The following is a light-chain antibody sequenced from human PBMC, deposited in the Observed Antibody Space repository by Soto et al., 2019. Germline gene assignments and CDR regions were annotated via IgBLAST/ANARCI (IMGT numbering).Light chain of an antibody. V-gene: IGLV2-14*01. CDR2: EVS. J-gene: IGLJ2*01. CDR3: SSYASGTTLV. CDR1: SSDVGAYKY. Sequence: QPASVSGSPGQSITISCTGSSSDVGAYKYVTWHQQHPGQAPKLIISEVSNRPSGVSSRFSGSRSGNTASLTISGLHPEDEAYYYCSSYASGTTLVFGGGTKLTVL.